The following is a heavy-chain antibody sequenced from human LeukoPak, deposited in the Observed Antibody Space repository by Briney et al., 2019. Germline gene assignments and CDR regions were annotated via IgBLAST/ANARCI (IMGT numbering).Heavy chain of an antibody. CDR1: GGSFSGYY. J-gene: IGHJ6*02. CDR3: ARGRRAHGGMDV. CDR2: INHSGST. Sequence: PSETLPLTCAVYGGSFSGYYWSWIRQPPGKGLEWIGEINHSGSTNYNPSLKSRVTISVDTSKNQFSLKLSSVTAADTAVYYCARGRRAHGGMDVWGQGTTVTVSS. V-gene: IGHV4-34*01.